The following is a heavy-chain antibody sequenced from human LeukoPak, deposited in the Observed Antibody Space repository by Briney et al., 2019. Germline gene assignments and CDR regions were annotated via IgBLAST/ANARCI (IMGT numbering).Heavy chain of an antibody. CDR3: ARIMTTVTTSDY. CDR2: IGSSGSNI. CDR1: GFTFSSYE. D-gene: IGHD4-17*01. J-gene: IGHJ4*02. V-gene: IGHV3-48*03. Sequence: QPGGSLSLSCAASGFTFSSYEMNWVRQAPGKGLEWVSYIGSSGSNIYSAASVKGRFTFSRNNAKTRLFLQMNSLRVEGTAVYYCARIMTTVTTSDYWGQGTLVTVSS.